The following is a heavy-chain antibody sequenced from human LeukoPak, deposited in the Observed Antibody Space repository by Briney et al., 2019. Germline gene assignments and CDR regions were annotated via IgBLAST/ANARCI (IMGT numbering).Heavy chain of an antibody. D-gene: IGHD5-12*01. CDR2: ISYDGSNK. CDR3: ARDLLLSDYEAHS. J-gene: IGHJ4*02. Sequence: GGSLRLSCAASGFTFSSYAMHWVRQAPGQGLEWVAVISYDGSNKYYADSVKGRFTISRDNSKNTLYLQMNSLRAADTAVYYCARDLLLSDYEAHSWGQGTLVTVSS. V-gene: IGHV3-30-3*01. CDR1: GFTFSSYA.